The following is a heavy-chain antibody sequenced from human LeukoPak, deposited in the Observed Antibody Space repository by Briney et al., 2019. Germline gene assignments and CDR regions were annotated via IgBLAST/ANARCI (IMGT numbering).Heavy chain of an antibody. D-gene: IGHD3-16*02. Sequence: PSETLSLTCAVSGYSISSGYYWGWIRQPPGKGLEWIGSIYHSGSTYYNPSLESRVTISVDTSKNQFSLKLSSVTAADTAVYYCARGPYSYRYWDYWGQGTLVTVSS. CDR3: ARGPYSYRYWDY. CDR2: IYHSGST. V-gene: IGHV4-38-2*01. J-gene: IGHJ4*02. CDR1: GYSISSGYY.